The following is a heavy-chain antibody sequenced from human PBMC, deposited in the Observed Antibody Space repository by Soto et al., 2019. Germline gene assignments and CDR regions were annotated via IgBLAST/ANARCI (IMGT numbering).Heavy chain of an antibody. CDR3: ARHSLALRKNNWFDP. Sequence: SETLSLTCTVSGDSIISSDFYWGWVRQPPGKGLEWIGSIFYLGSSYYNPSLKSRVTMSVDTSKNQFSLRLRSVTAADTALYFCARHSLALRKNNWFDPRGQGIMVTVSS. D-gene: IGHD3-3*02. CDR1: GDSIISSDFY. CDR2: IFYLGSS. J-gene: IGHJ5*02. V-gene: IGHV4-39*01.